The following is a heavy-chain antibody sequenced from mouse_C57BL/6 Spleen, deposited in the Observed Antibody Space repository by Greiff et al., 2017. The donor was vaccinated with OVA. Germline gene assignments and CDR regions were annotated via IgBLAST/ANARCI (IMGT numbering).Heavy chain of an antibody. CDR1: GYSFTDYN. J-gene: IGHJ1*03. D-gene: IGHD3-3*01. CDR3: ASGAVLLWYFDV. V-gene: IGHV1-39*01. CDR2: INPNYGTT. Sequence: VQLQQSGPELVKPGASVKISCKASGYSFTDYNMNWVKQSNGKSLEWIGVINPNYGTTSYNQKFKGKATLTVDPSSSTAYMQLNSLTSEDSAVDCWASGAVLLWYFDVWGTGTTVTVSS.